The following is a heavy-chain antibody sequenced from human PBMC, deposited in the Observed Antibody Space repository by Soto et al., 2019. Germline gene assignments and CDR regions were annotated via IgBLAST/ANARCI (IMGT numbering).Heavy chain of an antibody. Sequence: RYWWARYHQMPGKGLEWMGIIYPGDSDTKYSPSFQGQVTISADKSISTAYLQWSSLKASDTAMYYCAKTEDYYDLDVWGEGTSVTVYS. CDR1: RYW. CDR3: AKTEDYYDLDV. J-gene: IGHJ6*03. CDR2: IYPGDSDT. V-gene: IGHV5-51*07.